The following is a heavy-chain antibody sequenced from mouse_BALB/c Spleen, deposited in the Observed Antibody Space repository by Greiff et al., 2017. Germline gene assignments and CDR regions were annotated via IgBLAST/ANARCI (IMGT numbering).Heavy chain of an antibody. D-gene: IGHD1-2*01. CDR1: GYTFTSYW. J-gene: IGHJ1*01. Sequence: VQLQQSGAELAKPGASVKMSCKASGYTFTSYWMHWVKQRPGRGLEWIGYINPSTGYTEYNQKFKDKATLTADKSSSTAYMQLSSLTSEDSAVYYCARKGTAWYFDVWGAGTTVTVSS. CDR3: ARKGTAWYFDV. CDR2: INPSTGYT. V-gene: IGHV1-7*01.